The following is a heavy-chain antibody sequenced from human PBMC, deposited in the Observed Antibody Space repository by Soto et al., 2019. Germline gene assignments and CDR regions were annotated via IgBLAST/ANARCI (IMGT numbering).Heavy chain of an antibody. CDR1: GFTFSSYS. CDR3: ARQVVALFPDAFDI. CDR2: IYSGGST. J-gene: IGHJ3*02. V-gene: IGHV3-66*04. D-gene: IGHD2-21*01. Sequence: PGGSLRLSCAASGFTFSSYSMNWVRQAPGKGLEWVSVIYSGGSTYYADSVKGRFTISRDNSKNTLYLQMNSLRAEDTAVYYCARQVVALFPDAFDIWGQGTMVTVSS.